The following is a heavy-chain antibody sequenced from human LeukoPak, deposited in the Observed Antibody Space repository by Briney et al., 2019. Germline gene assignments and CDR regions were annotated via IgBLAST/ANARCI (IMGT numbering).Heavy chain of an antibody. Sequence: SETLSLTCTVSGGSITSYYWSWMRQPPGKGLEWIGYIHYSGSTNYNPSLKSRVTISLDTSRTQFSLKLTSVTAADTAVYYCASSEWNYARWGQGTLVTVSS. CDR3: ASSEWNYAR. CDR1: GGSITSYY. CDR2: IHYSGST. D-gene: IGHD1-7*01. V-gene: IGHV4-59*08. J-gene: IGHJ4*02.